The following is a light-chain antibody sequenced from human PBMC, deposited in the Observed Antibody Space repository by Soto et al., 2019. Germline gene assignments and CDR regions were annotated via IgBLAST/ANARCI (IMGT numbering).Light chain of an antibody. CDR1: SSDVGDYNY. Sequence: QSALTQPASVSGSPGQSITISCTGTSSDVGDYNYVSWYQQHPGKAPKFLIYEVSNRPSGVSNRFSGSKSGNTASLTISGLRAEDEADYYCSSYTSSSSPFVFGTGTKVTVL. CDR2: EVS. V-gene: IGLV2-14*01. J-gene: IGLJ1*01. CDR3: SSYTSSSSPFV.